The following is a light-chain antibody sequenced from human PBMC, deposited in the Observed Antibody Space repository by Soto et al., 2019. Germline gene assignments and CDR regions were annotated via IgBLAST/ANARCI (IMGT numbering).Light chain of an antibody. CDR2: GVS. CDR3: QQYNRWPPWT. Sequence: EIVMTQSPDTLSVSPGERVTLSCRASQSVSSNLAWYQQKPGQAPSLLMYGVSTRATGIPARFSGSGSGTEFTLTISSLQSEDFAVYYCQQYNRWPPWTFGQGTKVEIK. J-gene: IGKJ1*01. V-gene: IGKV3-15*01. CDR1: QSVSSN.